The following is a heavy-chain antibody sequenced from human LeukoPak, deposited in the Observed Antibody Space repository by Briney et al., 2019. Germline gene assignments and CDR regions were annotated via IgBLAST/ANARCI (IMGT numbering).Heavy chain of an antibody. V-gene: IGHV4-39*07. J-gene: IGHJ4*02. CDR1: GGSISSSSYY. D-gene: IGHD4-23*01. CDR3: ARGPRITPRTRGPRGGQFDY. CDR2: IYYSGST. Sequence: SETLSLTCTVSGGSISSSSYYWGWIRQPPGKGLEWIGSIYYSGSTYYNPSLKSRVTISVDTSKNQFSLKLSSVTPADTAVYYCARGPRITPRTRGPRGGQFDYWGQGTLVTVSS.